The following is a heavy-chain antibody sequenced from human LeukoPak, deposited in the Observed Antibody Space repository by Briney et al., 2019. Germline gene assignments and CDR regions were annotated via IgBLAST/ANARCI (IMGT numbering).Heavy chain of an antibody. CDR1: GFTFSSFW. CDR2: INRDGSAK. J-gene: IGHJ4*02. V-gene: IGHV3-7*01. Sequence: GGSLRLSCAASGFTFSSFWVTWVRQAPGKGLEWVANINRDGSAKTYVDSVKGRFIISRDNAKNSVYLRMSSLRAEDTAVYYCATAPAAADSFWGQGTLVAVSS. CDR3: ATAPAAADSF. D-gene: IGHD6-13*01.